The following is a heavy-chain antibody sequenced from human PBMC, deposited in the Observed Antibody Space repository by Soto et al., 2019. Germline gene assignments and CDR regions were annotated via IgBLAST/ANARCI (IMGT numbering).Heavy chain of an antibody. V-gene: IGHV3-72*01. CDR1: GFTFSDHY. J-gene: IGHJ3*02. Sequence: PEGSLRLSCAASGFTFSDHYMDWVSQAPGKGLEWVGRTRNKANSYTTEYAASVKGRFTISRDDSKNSLYLQMNSLKTEDTAVYYCAREYFDWLLYEPDAFDIWGQGTMVTVSS. D-gene: IGHD3-9*01. CDR3: AREYFDWLLYEPDAFDI. CDR2: TRNKANSYTT.